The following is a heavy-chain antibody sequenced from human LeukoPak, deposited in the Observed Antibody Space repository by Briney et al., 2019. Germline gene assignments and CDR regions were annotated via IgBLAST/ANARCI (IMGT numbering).Heavy chain of an antibody. J-gene: IGHJ4*02. CDR1: GYSFIDYY. V-gene: IGHV1-2*02. Sequence: ASMKVSCKTSGYSFIDYYLHWVRQAPGQGLEWMGWINPDSGGTNYAQKFQGRVTMTRDTSISSAYMELSRLGSDDTAVYYCAKEYCSGGRCYSVFDSWGQGTLVTVSS. D-gene: IGHD2-15*01. CDR3: AKEYCSGGRCYSVFDS. CDR2: INPDSGGT.